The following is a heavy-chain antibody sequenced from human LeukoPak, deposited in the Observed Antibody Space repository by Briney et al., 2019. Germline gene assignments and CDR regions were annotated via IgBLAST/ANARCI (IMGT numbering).Heavy chain of an antibody. CDR2: INHSGST. J-gene: IGHJ6*03. CDR1: GGSFSGYY. V-gene: IGHV4-34*01. D-gene: IGHD6-19*01. Sequence: SETLSLTCAVYGGSFSGYYWSWIRQPPGKGLEWIGEINHSGSTNYNPSLKSRVTISVDTSKNQFSLKLSSVTAADTAVYYCARDGGGSGRLHYYYYYYMDVWGKGTTVTVSS. CDR3: ARDGGGSGRLHYYYYYYMDV.